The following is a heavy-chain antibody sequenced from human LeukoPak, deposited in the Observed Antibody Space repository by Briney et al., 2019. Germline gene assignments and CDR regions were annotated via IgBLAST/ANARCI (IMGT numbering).Heavy chain of an antibody. CDR2: IYHSGST. CDR3: ARVAATTNFDY. D-gene: IGHD2-15*01. J-gene: IGHJ4*02. V-gene: IGHV4-38-2*02. Sequence: SETLSLTCTVSGYSISSGYYWGWIRQPPGKGLEWIGSIYHSGSTYYNPSLKSRVTISVDTSKNQFSLKLSSVTAAGTAVYYCARVAATTNFDYWGQGTLVTVSS. CDR1: GYSISSGYY.